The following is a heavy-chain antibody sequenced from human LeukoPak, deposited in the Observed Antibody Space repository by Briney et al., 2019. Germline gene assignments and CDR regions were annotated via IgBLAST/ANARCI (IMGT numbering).Heavy chain of an antibody. J-gene: IGHJ1*01. V-gene: IGHV1-2*02. CDR3: ATSSGYYVGYIQY. CDR1: GYTFTGYY. D-gene: IGHD3-22*01. Sequence: ASVKVSCKASGYTFTGYYIHWVRQATGQGLEWMGWINPNSGGTLYSQNFQGRVTMTRDTSISTAYMELIRLTSDDTAVYYCATSSGYYVGYIQYWGQGTLVTVSS. CDR2: INPNSGGT.